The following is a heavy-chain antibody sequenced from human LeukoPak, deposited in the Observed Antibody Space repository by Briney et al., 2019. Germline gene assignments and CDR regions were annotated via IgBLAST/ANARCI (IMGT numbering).Heavy chain of an antibody. D-gene: IGHD6-13*01. CDR2: INHSGST. CDR3: ARGPSSYSSSWYLDY. Sequence: SETLSLTCAVYGGSFSGYYWSWIRQPPGKGLEWIGEINHSGSTNYNPSLKSRVTISVDTSMNQFSLKLSSVTAADTAVYYCARGPSSYSSSWYLDYWGQGTLVTVSS. V-gene: IGHV4-34*01. J-gene: IGHJ4*02. CDR1: GGSFSGYY.